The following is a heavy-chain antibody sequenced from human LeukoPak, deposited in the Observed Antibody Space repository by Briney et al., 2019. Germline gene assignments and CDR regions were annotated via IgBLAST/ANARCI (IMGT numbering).Heavy chain of an antibody. CDR2: ISGDGGST. D-gene: IGHD5-18*01. V-gene: IGHV3-43*02. J-gene: IGHJ6*02. Sequence: GGSLRLFCAASGFIFDDYAMHWVRQAPGKGLEWVSVISGDGGSTYYADSVKGRFTISRDNSKNSLYLQMNSLRTEDTALYYCAKAGYSCCSYCDYYGLDVWGQGTTVTVSS. CDR3: AKAGYSCCSYCDYYGLDV. CDR1: GFIFDDYA.